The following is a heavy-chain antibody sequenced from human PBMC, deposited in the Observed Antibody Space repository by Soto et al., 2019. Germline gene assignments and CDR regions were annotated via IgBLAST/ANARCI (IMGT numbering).Heavy chain of an antibody. V-gene: IGHV5-51*01. CDR3: ARRPYCSGGSCYVSPADY. D-gene: IGHD2-15*01. Sequence: GESLKISCKGSGYSFTSYWIGWVRQMPGKGLEWMGIIYPGDSDTRYSPSFQGQVTISADKSISTAYLQWSSLKASDTAMYYCARRPYCSGGSCYVSPADYWGQGTLVTVSS. CDR1: GYSFTSYW. J-gene: IGHJ4*02. CDR2: IYPGDSDT.